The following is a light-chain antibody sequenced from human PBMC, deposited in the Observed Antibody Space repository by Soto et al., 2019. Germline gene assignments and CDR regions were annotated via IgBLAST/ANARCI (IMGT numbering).Light chain of an antibody. V-gene: IGLV2-14*01. J-gene: IGLJ2*01. Sequence: QPVLTQPASVSGSPGQSITISCTGTSSDVGGYDYVSWYQLHPGKAPEVMIYDVSNRPSGVSNRFSGSKSGNTASLTISGLQAEDEADYYCSSYTSRNTLVFGGGTKLTVL. CDR1: SSDVGGYDY. CDR3: SSYTSRNTLV. CDR2: DVS.